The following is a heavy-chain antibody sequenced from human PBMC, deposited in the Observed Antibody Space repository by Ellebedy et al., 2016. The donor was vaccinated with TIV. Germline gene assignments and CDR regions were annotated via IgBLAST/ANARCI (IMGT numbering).Heavy chain of an antibody. V-gene: IGHV3-74*01. J-gene: IGHJ6*02. CDR1: GLAFTGYW. CDR2: FIPEGDGT. CDR3: ATGRDCGGASCSGLPYYGMDV. D-gene: IGHD2-21*01. Sequence: GGSLRLXCAASGLAFTGYWMHWVRQDPGRGLVWISVFIPEGDGTTFRTSVKGRFIISRDNAKNTVHLQMNSVRADDTAVYYCATGRDCGGASCSGLPYYGMDVWGQGITVIVSS.